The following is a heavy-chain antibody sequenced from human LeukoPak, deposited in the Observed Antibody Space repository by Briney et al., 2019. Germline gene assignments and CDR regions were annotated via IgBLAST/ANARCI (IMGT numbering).Heavy chain of an antibody. CDR2: ISPYDGNT. D-gene: IGHD2-8*01. CDR3: ARSPPGLSMGPGDL. J-gene: IGHJ5*02. V-gene: IGHV1-18*04. CDR1: GYTFTRYY. Sequence: HGASVKVSCKASGYTFTRYYMHWVRQAPGQGLEWMGWISPYDGNTVFAQKFQVRVTLTIATSTSTASMELRSLRADDTAMYYCARSPPGLSMGPGDLWGHGTLVIVSS.